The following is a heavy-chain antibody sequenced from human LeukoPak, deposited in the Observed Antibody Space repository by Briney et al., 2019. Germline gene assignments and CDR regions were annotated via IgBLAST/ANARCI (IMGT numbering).Heavy chain of an antibody. J-gene: IGHJ4*02. D-gene: IGHD4-23*01. CDR3: ARNLGYGGNPYFDY. V-gene: IGHV1-69*06. CDR1: GGTFSSYA. Sequence: SVKVSGKASGGTFSSYAISWVRQAPGQGLEWMGRIIPIFGTANYAQKFQGRVTITADKSTSTAYMELSSLRSEDTAVYYCARNLGYGGNPYFDYWGQGTLVTVSS. CDR2: IIPIFGTA.